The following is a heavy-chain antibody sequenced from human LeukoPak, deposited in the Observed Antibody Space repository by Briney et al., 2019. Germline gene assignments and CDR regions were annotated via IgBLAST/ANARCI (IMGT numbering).Heavy chain of an antibody. CDR2: INHSGST. CDR3: ATSDTVSTYNWFDP. D-gene: IGHD5/OR15-5a*01. J-gene: IGHJ5*02. CDR1: GGSFSGYY. Sequence: PSETLSLTCAVYGGSFSGYYWSWIRQPPGKGLEWIGEINHSGSTNYNPSLKSRVTISVDTSKNQFSLKLSSLTAADTAVYYCATSDTVSTYNWFDPWGQGTLVTVSS. V-gene: IGHV4-34*01.